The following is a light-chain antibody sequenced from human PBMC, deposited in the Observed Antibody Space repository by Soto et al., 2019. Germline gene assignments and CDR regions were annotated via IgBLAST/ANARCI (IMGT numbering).Light chain of an antibody. V-gene: IGKV3-20*01. Sequence: EIVLTQFPGMLSLTPGERAALSCRASQSVSSSYLAWYQQKPGQPPRLLIYGASSRATGIPDRFSGGGSGTEFTLTISRLEPEDFAVYYCQLYDNSLYTFGQGTKLDIK. CDR1: QSVSSSY. J-gene: IGKJ2*01. CDR3: QLYDNSLYT. CDR2: GAS.